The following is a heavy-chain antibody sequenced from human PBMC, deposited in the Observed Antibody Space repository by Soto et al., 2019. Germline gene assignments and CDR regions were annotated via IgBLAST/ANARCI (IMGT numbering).Heavy chain of an antibody. J-gene: IGHJ5*02. D-gene: IGHD4-4*01. Sequence: QVQLVESGGGVVQPGRSLRLSCAASGFTFSSYGMHWVRQAPGEGLEWVAVIWYDGSNKYYADSVKGRFTISRDNSKNTLYLQMNSLRAEDTAVYYCASWRLQGFDPWGQGTLVTVSS. V-gene: IGHV3-33*01. CDR2: IWYDGSNK. CDR1: GFTFSSYG. CDR3: ASWRLQGFDP.